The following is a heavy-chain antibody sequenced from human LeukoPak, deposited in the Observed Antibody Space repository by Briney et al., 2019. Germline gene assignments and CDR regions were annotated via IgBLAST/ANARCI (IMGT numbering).Heavy chain of an antibody. Sequence: ASVKVSCKASGGTFSSYTLSWVRLAPGQGLEWLGGIIPIFGTTNYAQKFQGRVTITADESTSTAYMELSSLRSEDTAMYYCARGYYYDSSVYPAEYHFDYWGQGTLVTVSS. V-gene: IGHV1-69*13. CDR1: GGTFSSYT. J-gene: IGHJ4*02. CDR2: IIPIFGTT. CDR3: ARGYYYDSSVYPAEYHFDY. D-gene: IGHD3-22*01.